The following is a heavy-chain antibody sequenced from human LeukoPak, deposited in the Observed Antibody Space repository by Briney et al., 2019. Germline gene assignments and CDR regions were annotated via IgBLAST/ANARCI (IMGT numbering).Heavy chain of an antibody. J-gene: IGHJ4*02. D-gene: IGHD3-10*01. CDR1: GFTFSSYS. CDR2: ISSSSSYI. V-gene: IGHV3-21*01. CDR3: ARVGWFGELTRHPGGDY. Sequence: GGSLRLSCAASGFTFSSYSMNWARQAPGKGLEWVSSISSSSSYIYYADSVKGRFTISRDNAKNSLYLQMNSLRAEDTAVYYCARVGWFGELTRHPGGDYWGQGTLVTVSS.